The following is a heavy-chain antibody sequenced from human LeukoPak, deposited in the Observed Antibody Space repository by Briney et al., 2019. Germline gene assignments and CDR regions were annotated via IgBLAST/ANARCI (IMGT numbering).Heavy chain of an antibody. D-gene: IGHD2-15*01. Sequence: GGSLRLSCAASGFPLSNNSIYWVCQAPGKGIEWDSYISSSGSAIYYVDSVKGRFTVSRANAKNSLFLQKISTRAEATAVYYCVRVKGSYFDYWGQGALVTVSS. CDR3: VRVKGSYFDY. J-gene: IGHJ4*02. CDR2: ISSSGSAI. CDR1: GFPLSNNS. V-gene: IGHV3-48*01.